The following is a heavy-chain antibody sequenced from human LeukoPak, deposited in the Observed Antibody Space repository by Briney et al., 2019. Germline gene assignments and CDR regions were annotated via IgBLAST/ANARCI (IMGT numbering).Heavy chain of an antibody. CDR2: IYYTGST. Sequence: SETLSLTCTVSGGSISNSDYYWGWIRQPPGKGLEWIGTIYYTGSTYYNPSLKSRVTISLDTSNNQFSLKLTSVTAADTAMYYCAKSGGYGLIDYWGQGTLVTVSS. D-gene: IGHD1-26*01. CDR3: AKSGGYGLIDY. J-gene: IGHJ4*02. CDR1: GGSISNSDYY. V-gene: IGHV4-39*01.